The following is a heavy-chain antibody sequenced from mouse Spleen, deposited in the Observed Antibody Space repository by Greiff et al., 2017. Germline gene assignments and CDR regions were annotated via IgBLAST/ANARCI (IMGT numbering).Heavy chain of an antibody. CDR3: ARRIYYWYFDV. J-gene: IGHJ1*01. CDR1: GYTFTSYN. Sequence: LQQSGAELVKPGASVKMSCKASGYTFTSYNMHWVKQTPGQGLEWIGAIYPGNGDTSYNQKFKGKATLTADKSSSTAYMQLSSLTSEDSAVYYCARRIYYWYFDVWGAGTTVTVSS. V-gene: IGHV1-12*01. CDR2: IYPGNGDT.